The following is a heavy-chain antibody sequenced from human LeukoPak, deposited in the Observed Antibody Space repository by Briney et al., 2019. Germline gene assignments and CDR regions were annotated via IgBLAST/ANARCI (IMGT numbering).Heavy chain of an antibody. Sequence: VGTLRLSCEASGFTFSSYGIGWVRQAPGKGLEWVSVFRGSGGRTYYADSVKGRFTISRDNSKNTLYLQMNNLGAEDTAVYYCAKEMVRYYYGSGSPGFDYWGQGTLVTVSS. CDR2: FRGSGGRT. CDR3: AKEMVRYYYGSGSPGFDY. CDR1: GFTFSSYG. V-gene: IGHV3-23*01. D-gene: IGHD3-10*01. J-gene: IGHJ4*02.